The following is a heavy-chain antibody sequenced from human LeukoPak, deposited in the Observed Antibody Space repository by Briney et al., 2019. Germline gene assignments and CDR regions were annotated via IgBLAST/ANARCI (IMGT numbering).Heavy chain of an antibody. CDR2: IYHSGST. J-gene: IGHJ4*02. D-gene: IGHD3-10*01. Sequence: SETLSLTCTVSGGSISSGSYYWSWTRQPPGKGLEWIGSIYHSGSTYYNPSLKSRVTISVDTSKNQFSLKLSSVTAADTAVYYCARVSHYYGSGSWDWGQGTLVTVSS. V-gene: IGHV4-39*07. CDR3: ARVSHYYGSGSWD. CDR1: GGSISSGSYY.